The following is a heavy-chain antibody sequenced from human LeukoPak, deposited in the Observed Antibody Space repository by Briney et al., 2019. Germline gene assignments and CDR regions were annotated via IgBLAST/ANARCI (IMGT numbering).Heavy chain of an antibody. CDR2: ISGDGGST. CDR3: AKDRHYYDSSGLDY. V-gene: IGHV3-43*02. D-gene: IGHD3-22*01. Sequence: GGSQRLSCAASGLTIDDYAMHWVRQAPGKGLEWVSLISGDGGSTYYADSVKGRFTISRDNSKNSLYLQMNSLRTEDTALYYCAKDRHYYDSSGLDYWGQGTLVTVSS. J-gene: IGHJ4*02. CDR1: GLTIDDYA.